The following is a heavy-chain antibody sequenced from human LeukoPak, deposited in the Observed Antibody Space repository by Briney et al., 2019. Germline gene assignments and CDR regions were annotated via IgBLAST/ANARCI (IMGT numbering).Heavy chain of an antibody. J-gene: IGHJ1*01. D-gene: IGHD4-17*01. CDR2: IWYDESNK. CDR1: GFTFGDYA. Sequence: PGRSLRLSCTASGFTFGDYAMSWVRQAPGKGLEWVAVIWYDESNKYYTDSVKGRFTISRDNSKNTLYLQMNSLRAEDTAVYYCARAAGAYGDYVFYFQYWGQGTLVTVSS. V-gene: IGHV3-33*01. CDR3: ARAAGAYGDYVFYFQY.